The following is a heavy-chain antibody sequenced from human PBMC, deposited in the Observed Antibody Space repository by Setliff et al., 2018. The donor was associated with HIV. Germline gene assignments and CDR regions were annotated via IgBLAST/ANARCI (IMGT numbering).Heavy chain of an antibody. D-gene: IGHD6-13*01. V-gene: IGHV4-34*01. CDR2: INHSGDT. CDR1: GGSFSGYY. J-gene: IGHJ4*02. CDR3: ARTYSSNWYIDY. Sequence: SETLSLTCAVYGGSFSGYYWSWIRQPPGKGLEWIGEINHSGDTNYNPSPKSRVTISVDTSKNQFSLKLSSVTAADTAIYYCARTYSSNWYIDYWGQGTLVTVSS.